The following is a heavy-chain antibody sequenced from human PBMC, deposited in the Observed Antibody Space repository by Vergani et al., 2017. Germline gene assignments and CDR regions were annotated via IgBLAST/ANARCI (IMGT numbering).Heavy chain of an antibody. J-gene: IGHJ6*02. D-gene: IGHD3-10*01. Sequence: QVQLQESGPGLVKPSETLSLTCTVSGGSISSYYWSWIRQPPGKGLEWIGYIYYSGSTNYNPSLKSRVTISVDTSKNQFSLKLSSVTAADTAVYYCARDYYGSGSYSDYYGMDVWGHGTTVTVSS. CDR2: IYYSGST. CDR1: GGSISSYY. CDR3: ARDYYGSGSYSDYYGMDV. V-gene: IGHV4-59*01.